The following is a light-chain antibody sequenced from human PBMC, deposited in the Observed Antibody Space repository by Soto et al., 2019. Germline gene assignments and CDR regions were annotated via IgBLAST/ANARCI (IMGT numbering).Light chain of an antibody. V-gene: IGKV3-11*01. CDR2: DAS. Sequence: EIVLTQSPATLSLSPGERATLSCRASQSVSRYLAWYQQKPGQAPRLLIYDASNRATGIPARFSGSGSGTDFTLTINRLEPEDFAVYFCQQYGDMWTFGQGTKVDIK. J-gene: IGKJ1*01. CDR3: QQYGDMWT. CDR1: QSVSRY.